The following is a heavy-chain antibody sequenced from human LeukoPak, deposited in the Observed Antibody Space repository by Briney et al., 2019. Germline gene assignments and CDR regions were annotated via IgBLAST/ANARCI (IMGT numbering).Heavy chain of an antibody. Sequence: EASVKVSCKASGYTFISYGISWVRQAPGQGLEWMGWISAKNGNANYAQNLQGRVTMTRDTSTSTAYMELRSLTSDDTAVYYCARDLFEWGVAGGHDFWGQGTLVTVSS. J-gene: IGHJ4*02. V-gene: IGHV1-18*01. CDR1: GYTFISYG. CDR3: ARDLFEWGVAGGHDF. D-gene: IGHD3-10*01. CDR2: ISAKNGNA.